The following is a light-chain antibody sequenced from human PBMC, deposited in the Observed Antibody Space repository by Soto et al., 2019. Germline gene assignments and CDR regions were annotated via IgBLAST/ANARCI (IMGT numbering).Light chain of an antibody. V-gene: IGLV2-11*01. Sequence: QSVLTQPRSVSGSPGQSVTISCTGTSSDVGGYNYVSWYQQHPGKAPKLMIYDVSKRPSGVPDRFSGSKSGNTASLTISGLQAEDAADYYCCSYSGCSTWVFGGGTKHTVL. J-gene: IGLJ3*02. CDR3: CSYSGCSTWV. CDR1: SSDVGGYNY. CDR2: DVS.